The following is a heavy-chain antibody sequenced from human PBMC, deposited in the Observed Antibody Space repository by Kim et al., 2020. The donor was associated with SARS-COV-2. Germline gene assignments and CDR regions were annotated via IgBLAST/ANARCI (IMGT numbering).Heavy chain of an antibody. J-gene: IGHJ4*02. Sequence: GGSLRLSCAASGFTFSSHWMHWVRQAPGKGLVWVSRINSDGTTTSYGDSVKGQFTISRDNAKNTLYLQMNSLRAEDTAVYYCARRQFTSGWYYFDYWGQG. V-gene: IGHV3-74*01. CDR1: GFTFSSHW. CDR2: INSDGTTT. D-gene: IGHD6-19*01. CDR3: ARRQFTSGWYYFDY.